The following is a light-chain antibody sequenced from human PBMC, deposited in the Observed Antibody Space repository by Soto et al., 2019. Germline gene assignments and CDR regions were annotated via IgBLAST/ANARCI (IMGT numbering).Light chain of an antibody. CDR2: SYN. Sequence: QSVLTQPPSASGTPGQRVTVSCSGSDSNVGSNIVYWYQHLPGATPKLLVFSYNQRPSGVPDRFSASKSGTSASLAISGLRSEDEADYYCAAWDDSLSGWVFGGGTKATV. CDR1: DSNVGSNI. V-gene: IGLV1-47*02. CDR3: AAWDDSLSGWV. J-gene: IGLJ3*02.